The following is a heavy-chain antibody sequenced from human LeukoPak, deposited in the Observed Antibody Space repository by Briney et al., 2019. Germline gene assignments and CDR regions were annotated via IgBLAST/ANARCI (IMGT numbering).Heavy chain of an antibody. J-gene: IGHJ4*02. CDR1: GYIFSDYY. D-gene: IGHD6-13*01. CDR3: ARGAEAETSPLDF. V-gene: IGHV1-2*02. Sequence: ASVKVSCKASGYIFSDYYMHWVRQAPGQGLEWLGWINPKSGAADYAQQFRGRVTMTRDTSINADYMEMKRVTSDDTAVYYCARGAEAETSPLDFWGQGTLVIVS. CDR2: INPKSGAA.